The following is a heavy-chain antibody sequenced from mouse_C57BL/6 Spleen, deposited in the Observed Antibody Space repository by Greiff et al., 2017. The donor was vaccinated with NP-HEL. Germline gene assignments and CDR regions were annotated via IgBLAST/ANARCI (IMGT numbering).Heavy chain of an antibody. Sequence: QVQLQQSGPELVKPGASVKISCKASGYAFSSSWMNWVKQRPGQGLEWIGRIYPGDGDTNYNGKFKGKATLTADKSSSTAYMQLSRLTSEDSAVYFGARLSYSESSAMDYWGQGTSVTVSS. V-gene: IGHV1-82*01. CDR3: ARLSYSESSAMDY. J-gene: IGHJ4*01. D-gene: IGHD2-10*01. CDR1: GYAFSSSW. CDR2: IYPGDGDT.